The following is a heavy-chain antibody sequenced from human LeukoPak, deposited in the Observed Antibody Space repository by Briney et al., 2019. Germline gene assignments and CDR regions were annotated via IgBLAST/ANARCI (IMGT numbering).Heavy chain of an antibody. Sequence: GESLKISWKGSGYSFTSYWIGWVRQMPGKGLEWVGIIYPGDSGTSYYPSFQGQVTISADKSTSTAYLQWSSLKASDTAMYYCARHVDVVVPAAPYYYYYYMDVWGKGTTVTVSS. V-gene: IGHV5-51*01. D-gene: IGHD2-2*01. CDR3: ARHVDVVVPAAPYYYYYYMDV. CDR2: IYPGDSGT. J-gene: IGHJ6*03. CDR1: GYSFTSYW.